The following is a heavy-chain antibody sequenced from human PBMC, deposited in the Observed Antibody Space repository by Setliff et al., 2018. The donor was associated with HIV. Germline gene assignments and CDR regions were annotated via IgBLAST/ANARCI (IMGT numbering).Heavy chain of an antibody. CDR3: VRLTADRTNYYYCMDV. J-gene: IGHJ6*03. CDR2: IDSNNGNR. CDR1: GYSLSTYA. Sequence: GASVKVSCKASGYSLSTYAISWVRQAPGQGLEWMGWIDSNNGNRNFAQKFRGRVTMTTDTSTNTAYMEVRSLSFDDTAVYYCVRLTADRTNYYYCMDVWGKGTKVTVSS. V-gene: IGHV1-18*01.